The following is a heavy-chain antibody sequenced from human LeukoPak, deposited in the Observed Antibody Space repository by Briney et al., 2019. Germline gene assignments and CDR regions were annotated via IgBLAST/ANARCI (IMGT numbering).Heavy chain of an antibody. J-gene: IGHJ1*01. CDR1: GIILSSYW. V-gene: IGHV3-7*01. CDR2: IKQDGSEI. CDR3: ATEAM. Sequence: GGSLRLSCAASGIILSSYWMSWVRQAPGKGLEWVANIKQDGSEILYVDSVKGRFTISRDNAKNSLYLQMNSLRVEDTAVYYCATEAMWGQGTLVTVSS.